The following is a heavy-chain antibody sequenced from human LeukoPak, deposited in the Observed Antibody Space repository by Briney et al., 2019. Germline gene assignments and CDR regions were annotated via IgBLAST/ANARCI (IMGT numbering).Heavy chain of an antibody. D-gene: IGHD6-13*01. CDR1: GYSISSGYY. Sequence: PSETLSLTCTVSGYSISSGYYWGWIRQPPGKGLEWIGCIYHSGSTYYNPSLKSRVTISVDTSKNQFSLKLISVTAADAAVYFCARDRQSSTWYPTYYFDFWGQGALVTVSS. J-gene: IGHJ4*02. CDR3: ARDRQSSTWYPTYYFDF. V-gene: IGHV4-38-2*02. CDR2: IYHSGST.